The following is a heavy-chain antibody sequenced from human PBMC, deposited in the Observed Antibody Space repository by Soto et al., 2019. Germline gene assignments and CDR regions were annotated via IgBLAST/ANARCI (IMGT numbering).Heavy chain of an antibody. CDR3: ARSTELLRTPDY. J-gene: IGHJ4*02. V-gene: IGHV4-31*03. CDR2: IYYSGTT. CDR1: GGSINSGGYY. D-gene: IGHD1-26*01. Sequence: SETLSLTCTVSGGSINSGGYYWSWIRQHPGKGLEWIGYIYYSGTTYYNPSLKSRLTISIDTSKTQFSLKLSSVTAADTAVYYCARSTELLRTPDYWGQGTLVTVSS.